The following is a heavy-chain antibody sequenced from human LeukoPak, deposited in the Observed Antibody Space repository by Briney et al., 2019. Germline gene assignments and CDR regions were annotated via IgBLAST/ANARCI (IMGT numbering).Heavy chain of an antibody. CDR2: IYSGGST. CDR3: ARSPPQRDSSGYFPFDY. Sequence: GGSLRLSCAASGFTVSSNYMSWVRQAPGKGLEWVSVIYSGGSTYYADSVKGRFTISRDNSKNTLYLQMNSLRAEDTAVYCCARSPPQRDSSGYFPFDYWGQGTLVTVSS. J-gene: IGHJ4*02. D-gene: IGHD3-22*01. V-gene: IGHV3-66*01. CDR1: GFTVSSNY.